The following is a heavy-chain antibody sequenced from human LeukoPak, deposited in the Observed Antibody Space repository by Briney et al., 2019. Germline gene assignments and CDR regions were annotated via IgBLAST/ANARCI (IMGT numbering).Heavy chain of an antibody. J-gene: IGHJ4*02. CDR1: VGFITTSIHY. D-gene: IGHD6-19*01. CDR2: LYYNGIT. CDR3: ARQPTVKRGAVASSFDY. V-gene: IGHV4-39*01. Sequence: PWDTLSITCSVSVGFITTSIHYKTWIRDPPGNGLRRVSGLYYNGITYYNAPLEGRVTMSVDTSRNQFSLSLRSVSAADTSVYYCARQPTVKRGAVASSFDYWGQGTLVTASS.